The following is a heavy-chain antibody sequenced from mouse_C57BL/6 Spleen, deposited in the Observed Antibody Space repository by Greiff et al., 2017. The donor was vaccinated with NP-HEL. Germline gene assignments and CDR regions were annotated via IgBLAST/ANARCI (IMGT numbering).Heavy chain of an antibody. J-gene: IGHJ4*01. CDR2: ILPGSGSS. CDR1: GYTFTGYW. V-gene: IGHV1-9*01. Sequence: VQLQQSGAELMKPGASVKLSCKATGYTFTGYWIEWVKQRPGHGLEWIGEILPGSGSSNYNEKFKGKATFTADTSSNTAYMQLRSLTSEDTAIYYCARILRRDYYAMDYGGQGTAVTVSS. CDR3: ARILRRDYYAMDY. D-gene: IGHD2-12*01.